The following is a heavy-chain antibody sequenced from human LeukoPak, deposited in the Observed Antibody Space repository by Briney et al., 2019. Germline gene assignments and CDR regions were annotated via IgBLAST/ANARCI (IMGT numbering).Heavy chain of an antibody. CDR1: GYTFTGYY. J-gene: IGHJ4*02. Sequence: ASVKVSCKASGYTFTGYYMHWVRQAPGQGLEWMGWINPNSGGTNYAQKLQGRVTMTTDTSTSTAYMELRSLRSDDTAVYYCARDRRYYYDSSGYLGGYWGQGTLVTVSS. V-gene: IGHV1-2*02. D-gene: IGHD3-22*01. CDR3: ARDRRYYYDSSGYLGGY. CDR2: INPNSGGT.